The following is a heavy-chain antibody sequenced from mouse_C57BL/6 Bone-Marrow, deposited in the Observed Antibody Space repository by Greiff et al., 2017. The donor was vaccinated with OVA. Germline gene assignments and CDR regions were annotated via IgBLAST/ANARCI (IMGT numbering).Heavy chain of an antibody. Sequence: VKLMESGAELVKPGASVKISCKASGYAFSSYWMNWVKQRPGKGLEWIGQIYPGDGDTNYNGKFKGKATLTADKSSSTAYMQLSSLTSEDSAVYFCARSYYGSSYEYFDVWGTGTTVTVSS. J-gene: IGHJ1*03. D-gene: IGHD1-1*01. CDR3: ARSYYGSSYEYFDV. CDR2: IYPGDGDT. V-gene: IGHV1-80*01. CDR1: GYAFSSYW.